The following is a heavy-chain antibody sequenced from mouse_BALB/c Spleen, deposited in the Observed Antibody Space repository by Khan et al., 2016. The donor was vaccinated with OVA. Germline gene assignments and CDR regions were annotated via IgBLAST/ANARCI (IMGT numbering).Heavy chain of an antibody. CDR2: INPTSGYT. CDR3: TRDRIDY. CDR1: GYTFTSYW. J-gene: IGHJ2*01. V-gene: IGHV1-7*01. Sequence: KDGAELAKPGASVKMSCKASGYTFTSYWMHWVKQRPGQGLEWIGYINPTSGYTDYNEKFKDKATLSADKSSSTAYMQLSSLISEDSAVYYFTRDRIDYWGQGTTLTVSS.